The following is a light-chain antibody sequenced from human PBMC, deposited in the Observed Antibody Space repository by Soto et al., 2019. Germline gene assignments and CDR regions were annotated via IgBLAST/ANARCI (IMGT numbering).Light chain of an antibody. CDR1: QSINNR. Sequence: IQITQSPCTLSSSIVYIFTITFLASQSINNRLAWYQQKPGKAPNLLIYDASRLQSGVPSRFSGSGGGTDFTLSISSVQPEDFATYFCQQSYMDPITFGQGTRLEIK. CDR2: DAS. V-gene: IGKV1-5*01. CDR3: QQSYMDPIT. J-gene: IGKJ5*01.